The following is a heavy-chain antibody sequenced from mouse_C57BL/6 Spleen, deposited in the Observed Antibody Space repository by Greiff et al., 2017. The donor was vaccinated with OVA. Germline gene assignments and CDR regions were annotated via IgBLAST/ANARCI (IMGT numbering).Heavy chain of an antibody. J-gene: IGHJ4*01. CDR3: ASTAQASDYYAMDY. Sequence: LQESGAELVKPGASVKISCKASGYAFSSYWMNWVKQRPGKGLEWIGQIYPGDGDTNYNGKFKGKATLTADKSSSTAYMQLSSLTSEDSAVYFCASTAQASDYYAMDYWGQGTSVTVSS. V-gene: IGHV1-80*01. D-gene: IGHD3-2*02. CDR1: GYAFSSYW. CDR2: IYPGDGDT.